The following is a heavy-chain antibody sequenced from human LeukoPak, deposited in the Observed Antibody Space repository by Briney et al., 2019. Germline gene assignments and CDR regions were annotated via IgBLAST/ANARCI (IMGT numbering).Heavy chain of an antibody. J-gene: IGHJ6*03. D-gene: IGHD4-11*01. CDR1: GFSISSGYH. CDR3: ARHYSNYAYYYYMDV. CDR2: IFHSGSS. Sequence: PSETLSLTCAVSGFSISSGYHWGWIRQPPGKGLEWIGSIFHSGSSYYNPSLKSRVTMSIDTSKNQFSLKLSSVTAADTAVYYCARHYSNYAYYYYMDVWGKGTTVTVSS. V-gene: IGHV4-38-2*01.